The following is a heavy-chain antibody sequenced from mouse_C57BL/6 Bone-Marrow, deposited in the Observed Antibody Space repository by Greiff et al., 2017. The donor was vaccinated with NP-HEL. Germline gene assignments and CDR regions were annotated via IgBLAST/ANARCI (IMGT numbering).Heavy chain of an antibody. Sequence: QVQLKESGPGLVAPSQSLSITCTVSGFSLTSYAISWVRQPPGKGLEWLGVIWPGGGTNYNSALNSRLSISKDNSKSQVFLKMNRLQTDDTARYYCARDVYYFGTIAMDYWGQGTSVTVSS. D-gene: IGHD2-1*01. CDR3: ARDVYYFGTIAMDY. CDR2: IWPGGGT. V-gene: IGHV2-9-1*01. J-gene: IGHJ4*01. CDR1: GFSLTSYA.